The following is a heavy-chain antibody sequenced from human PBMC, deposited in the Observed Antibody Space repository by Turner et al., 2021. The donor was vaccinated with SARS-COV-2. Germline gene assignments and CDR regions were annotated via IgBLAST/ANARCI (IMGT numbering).Heavy chain of an antibody. CDR1: GYTLIELS. Sequence: QVQLVQSGAEVKKPGASVKVPCKVSGYTLIELSMHWVRQAPGKGLEWMGGVDPEDGETIYAQKFQGRGTMTEDTSTDTAYMELSSLRSEDTAVYYCATAPPYCTNGVCPNWFDPWGQGTLVTVSS. D-gene: IGHD2-8*01. V-gene: IGHV1-24*01. CDR3: ATAPPYCTNGVCPNWFDP. J-gene: IGHJ5*02. CDR2: VDPEDGET.